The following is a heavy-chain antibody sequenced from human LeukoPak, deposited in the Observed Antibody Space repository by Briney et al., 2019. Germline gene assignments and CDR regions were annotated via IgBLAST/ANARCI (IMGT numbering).Heavy chain of an antibody. CDR2: LYYTGSS. Sequence: SETLSLTCSVSGDSITSASYSWGWIRQPPGKGLEWIGSLYYTGSSYYNPSLKSRVTISVDTSKNQFSLKLSSVTAADTAVYYCARALFAGAFYGMDVWGQGTTVTVSS. CDR3: ARALFAGAFYGMDV. CDR1: GDSITSASYS. D-gene: IGHD3-10*01. V-gene: IGHV4-39*01. J-gene: IGHJ6*02.